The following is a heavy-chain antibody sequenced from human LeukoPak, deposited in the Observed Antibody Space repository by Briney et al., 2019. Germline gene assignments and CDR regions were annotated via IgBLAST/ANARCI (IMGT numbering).Heavy chain of an antibody. V-gene: IGHV3-23*01. CDR3: AKLGNFASGSYSD. Sequence: GGSLRLSCAASGFTFSSFAMSWVRQAPGKGLEWVSGISDSGGYTYYADSVKGRFTISRDNSKNTLYLHMNSLRAEDTAVYYCAKLGNFASGSYSDWGQGTQVTVSS. D-gene: IGHD3-10*01. CDR1: GFTFSSFA. CDR2: ISDSGGYT. J-gene: IGHJ4*02.